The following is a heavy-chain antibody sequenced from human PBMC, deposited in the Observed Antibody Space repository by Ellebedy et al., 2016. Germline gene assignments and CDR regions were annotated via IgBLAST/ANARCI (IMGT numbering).Heavy chain of an antibody. Sequence: SETLSLTCAVSGGSVSSGSYYWSWIRQPPGKGLEWIGYIYSSGSINYNPSLKSRVTTSVDTSKNQFSLKLNSVTAADTAVYYCARQIGADRFDTWGQGTLVTVSS. D-gene: IGHD1-26*01. V-gene: IGHV4-61*01. J-gene: IGHJ5*01. CDR2: IYSSGSI. CDR1: GGSVSSGSYY. CDR3: ARQIGADRFDT.